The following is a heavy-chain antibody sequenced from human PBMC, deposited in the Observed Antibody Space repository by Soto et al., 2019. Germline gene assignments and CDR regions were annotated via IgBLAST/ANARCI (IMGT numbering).Heavy chain of an antibody. CDR3: ARVSGDCYFYY. Sequence: WETLSLTCAVYGGSFSGYYWSWIRQPPGKGLEWIGEINHSGSTNYNPSLKSRVTISVDTSKNQFSLKLSSVTAADTAVYYCARVSGDCYFYYWGQGTLVTVS. D-gene: IGHD2-21*02. V-gene: IGHV4-34*01. CDR1: GGSFSGYY. J-gene: IGHJ4*02. CDR2: INHSGST.